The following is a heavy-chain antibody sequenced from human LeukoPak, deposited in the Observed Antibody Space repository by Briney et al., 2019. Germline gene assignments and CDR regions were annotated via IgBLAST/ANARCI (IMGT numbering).Heavy chain of an antibody. CDR3: ARDRNRYYGSGSYLRD. CDR1: GYTFTSYG. Sequence: APVKVSCKASGYTFTSYGISWVRQAPGQGLEWMGWIGAYNGNTNYAQKLQGRVTMTTDTSTSTAYMELRSLRSDDTAVYYCARDRNRYYGSGSYLRDWGQGTLVTVSS. J-gene: IGHJ4*02. CDR2: IGAYNGNT. D-gene: IGHD3-10*01. V-gene: IGHV1-18*01.